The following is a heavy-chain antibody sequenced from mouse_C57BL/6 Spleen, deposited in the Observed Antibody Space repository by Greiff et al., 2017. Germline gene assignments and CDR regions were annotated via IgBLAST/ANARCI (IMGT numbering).Heavy chain of an antibody. CDR3: ARDHAVVATRGYFDV. CDR1: GFTFSSYA. Sequence: EVKLEESGGGLVKPGGSLKLSCAASGFTFSSYAMSWVRQTPEKRLEWVATISDGGSYTYYPDNVKGRFTISRDNAKNNLYLQMSHLKSEDTAMYYCARDHAVVATRGYFDVWGTGTTVTVSS. CDR2: ISDGGSYT. J-gene: IGHJ1*03. V-gene: IGHV5-4*01. D-gene: IGHD1-1*01.